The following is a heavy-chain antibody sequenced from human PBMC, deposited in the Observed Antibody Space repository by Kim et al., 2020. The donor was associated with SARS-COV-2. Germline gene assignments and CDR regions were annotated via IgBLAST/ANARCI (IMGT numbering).Heavy chain of an antibody. CDR3: ARGGVYYDSSGYYYGFDY. CDR2: INHSGST. CDR1: GGSFSGYY. V-gene: IGHV4-34*01. J-gene: IGHJ4*01. D-gene: IGHD3-22*01. Sequence: SETLSLTCAVYGGSFSGYYWSWIRQPPGKGLEWIREINHSGSTNYNPSLKSRVTISVDTSKNQFSLKLSSVTAADTAVYYCARGGVYYDSSGYYYGFDY.